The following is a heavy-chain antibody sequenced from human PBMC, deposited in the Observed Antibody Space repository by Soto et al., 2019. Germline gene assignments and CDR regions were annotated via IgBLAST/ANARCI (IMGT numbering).Heavy chain of an antibody. J-gene: IGHJ5*02. CDR3: ALDVDGGCCSRWFAP. D-gene: IGHD2-15*01. Sequence: EVQLVESGGDFVQPGGSLRLSCAGSGFTFSSYEMNWVRQAPGKGLEWVSYISRSGDVIYYADSVKGRFTVTRDNAKNSLYLQMNSLRAEDTAVYYCALDVDGGCCSRWFAPWGQGTLVTVSS. V-gene: IGHV3-48*03. CDR2: ISRSGDVI. CDR1: GFTFSSYE.